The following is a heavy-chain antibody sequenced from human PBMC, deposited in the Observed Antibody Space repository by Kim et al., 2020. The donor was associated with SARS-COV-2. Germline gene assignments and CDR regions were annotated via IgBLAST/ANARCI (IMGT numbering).Heavy chain of an antibody. J-gene: IGHJ3*02. Sequence: GGSLRLSCAASGFTFSSYWMSWVRQAPGKGLEWVANIKQDGSEKYYVDSVKGRFTISRDNAKNSLYLQMNSLRAEDTAVYYCARDGLRFLEWLSVHDAFDIWGQGTMVTVSS. V-gene: IGHV3-7*01. CDR3: ARDGLRFLEWLSVHDAFDI. CDR1: GFTFSSYW. CDR2: IKQDGSEK. D-gene: IGHD3-3*01.